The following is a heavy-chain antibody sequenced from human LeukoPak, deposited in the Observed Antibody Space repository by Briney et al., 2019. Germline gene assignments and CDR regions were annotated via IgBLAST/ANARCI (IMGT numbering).Heavy chain of an antibody. CDR3: ARAGYCSGGSCYLRYYYYYGMDV. CDR1: GGSISSYY. D-gene: IGHD2-15*01. Sequence: SETLSLTCTVSGGSISSYYWSWIRQPPGKGLEWIGYIYYSGSTNYNPSLKRRVTISVDTSKNQFSLKLSSVTAADTAVYYCARAGYCSGGSCYLRYYYYYGMDVWGQGTPVTVSS. J-gene: IGHJ6*02. V-gene: IGHV4-59*01. CDR2: IYYSGST.